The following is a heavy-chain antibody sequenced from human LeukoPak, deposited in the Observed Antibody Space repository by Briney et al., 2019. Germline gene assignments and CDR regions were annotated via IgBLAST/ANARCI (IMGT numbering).Heavy chain of an antibody. V-gene: IGHV1-69*13. D-gene: IGHD5-18*01. Sequence: SVKVSCKASGGTFSSYAISWVRQAPGQGPEWMGGIIPIFGSANYAQKFQGRVTITADESTSTAYMELSSLRSEDTAVYYCARGGLQLWLYYFDYWGQGTLVTVSS. CDR3: ARGGLQLWLYYFDY. J-gene: IGHJ4*02. CDR1: GGTFSSYA. CDR2: IIPIFGSA.